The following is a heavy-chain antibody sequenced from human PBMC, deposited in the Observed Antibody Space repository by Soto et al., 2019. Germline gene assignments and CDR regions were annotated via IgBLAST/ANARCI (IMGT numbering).Heavy chain of an antibody. D-gene: IGHD3-9*01. CDR1: GYTFTSYD. CDR2: MNPNSGNT. J-gene: IGHJ4*02. CDR3: ARERTYFGYY. Sequence: QVQLVQSGAEVKKPGASVKVSCKASGYTFTSYDINWVRQATGQGLEWMGWMNPNSGNTGYAQKFQGRVTMTQNISISTVYMELSILISDDMDVYHCARERTYFGYYWGQGTLVTVSS. V-gene: IGHV1-8*01.